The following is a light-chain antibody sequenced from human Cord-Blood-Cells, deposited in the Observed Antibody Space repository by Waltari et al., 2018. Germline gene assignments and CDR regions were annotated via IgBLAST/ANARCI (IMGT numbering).Light chain of an antibody. CDR1: SSAVGGYNY. CDR3: SSYTSSSTLV. Sequence: QSALTQPASVSGSPGQSITISCTGTSSAVGGYNYVSWYQQHPGKAPKLRIYDVNNRPSGVSNRFSGSKSGNTASLTISGLQAEDEADYYCSSYTSSSTLVFGGGTKLTVL. CDR2: DVN. J-gene: IGLJ2*01. V-gene: IGLV2-14*01.